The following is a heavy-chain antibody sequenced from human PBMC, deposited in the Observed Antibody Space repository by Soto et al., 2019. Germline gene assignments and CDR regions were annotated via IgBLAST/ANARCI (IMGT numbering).Heavy chain of an antibody. V-gene: IGHV3-30*04. CDR3: ARDRSSSGYDYGDF. Sequence: QVQLVESGGGVVQPGRSLRLSCAASGFSFNSYAMHWVRQAPGRGLEWVAVISFDGRNTYYADSVKGRFTISRDNSNNRLYLQMNSMRAEDTAVFYCARDRSSSGYDYGDFWGQGTLVTVSS. CDR2: ISFDGRNT. D-gene: IGHD5-12*01. J-gene: IGHJ4*02. CDR1: GFSFNSYA.